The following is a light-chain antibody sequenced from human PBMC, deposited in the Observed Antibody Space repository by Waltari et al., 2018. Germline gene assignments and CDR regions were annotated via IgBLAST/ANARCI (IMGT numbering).Light chain of an antibody. Sequence: EIVLTQSPATLSLSPGERATLSCRASQSVSSYLAWYQQKPGQAPRHLIYDASNRATGIPARFSGSGSGTDFTLTISSLEPEDFAVYYCQQRSNWPPENTFGQGTRLEIK. CDR3: QQRSNWPPENT. CDR1: QSVSSY. V-gene: IGKV3-11*01. J-gene: IGKJ5*01. CDR2: DAS.